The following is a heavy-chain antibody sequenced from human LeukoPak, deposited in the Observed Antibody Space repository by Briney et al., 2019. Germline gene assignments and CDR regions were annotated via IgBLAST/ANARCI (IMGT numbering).Heavy chain of an antibody. Sequence: KPSETMSLTCTVSGGSISSYYWSWIRQPAGKGLEWIGRIYTSGSTNYNTSLKSRVTMSLETSKNQFSLKLSSVTAADTAVYYCARDQGSGSYPYYYYYMDVWGKGTTVTVSS. V-gene: IGHV4-4*07. CDR2: IYTSGST. CDR1: GGSISSYY. D-gene: IGHD1-26*01. CDR3: ARDQGSGSYPYYYYYMDV. J-gene: IGHJ6*03.